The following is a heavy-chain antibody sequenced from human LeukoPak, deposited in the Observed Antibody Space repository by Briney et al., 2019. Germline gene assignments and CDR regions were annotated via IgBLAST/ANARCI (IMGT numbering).Heavy chain of an antibody. Sequence: GESLKISCKGSGYSFTNYWIGWVRQMPGKGLEWMGIIYPGDSDTTYSPSRKGPSTISADKSITSAYLQWSSLKASDSAMYYCATRYCNGGSCYLIWGQGTLVTVSS. V-gene: IGHV5-51*01. CDR1: GYSFTNYW. D-gene: IGHD2-15*01. CDR3: ATRYCNGGSCYLI. CDR2: IYPGDSDT. J-gene: IGHJ4*02.